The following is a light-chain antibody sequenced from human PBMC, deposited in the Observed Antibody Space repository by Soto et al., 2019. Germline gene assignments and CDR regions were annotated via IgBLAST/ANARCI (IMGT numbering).Light chain of an antibody. J-gene: IGLJ3*02. CDR3: CSYAGRSPVV. CDR1: SRDVGAYNL. Sequence: QSALTQPASVSGSPGQSITISCTGTSRDVGAYNLVSWYQQHPGKAPKLLIYEVRNRPSGISFRFSGSKSGNTASLTISGLLAEDEADYYCCSYAGRSPVVFGGGTKLTVL. V-gene: IGLV2-23*02. CDR2: EVR.